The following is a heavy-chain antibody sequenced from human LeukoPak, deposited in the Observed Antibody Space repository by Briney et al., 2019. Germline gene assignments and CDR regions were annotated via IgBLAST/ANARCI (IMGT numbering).Heavy chain of an antibody. CDR2: IYYSGST. Sequence: PSETLSLTCTVSGGSISSSSYYWGWIRQPPGKGLEWIGSIYYSGSTYYNPSLKSRVTISVYTSKAEFSLKLSSVTAADTAVYYCARLVVTYAFDIWGQGTMVTVSS. J-gene: IGHJ3*02. D-gene: IGHD4-23*01. CDR1: GGSISSSSYY. V-gene: IGHV4-39*01. CDR3: ARLVVTYAFDI.